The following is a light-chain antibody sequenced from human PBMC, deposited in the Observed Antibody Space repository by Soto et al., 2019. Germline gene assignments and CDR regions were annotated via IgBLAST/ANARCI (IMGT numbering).Light chain of an antibody. CDR2: DVS. CDR3: GSYTSSNTLV. Sequence: QSVLTQPASVSGSPGQSITISCTGTSSDVGGYNYVSWYQQYPGKVPKLMIYDVSNRPSGVSNRFSGSKSGNTASLTISGLQTEDEADYYCGSYTSSNTLVIGGGTQLTVL. CDR1: SSDVGGYNY. V-gene: IGLV2-14*01. J-gene: IGLJ2*01.